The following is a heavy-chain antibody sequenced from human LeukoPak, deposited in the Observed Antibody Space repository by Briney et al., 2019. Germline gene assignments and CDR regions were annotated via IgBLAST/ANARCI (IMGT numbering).Heavy chain of an antibody. CDR2: IYYSGST. V-gene: IGHV4-59*01. CDR1: GGSISSYY. Sequence: SETLSLTCTVSGGSISSYYWSWIRQPPGKGLEWIGYIYYSGSTNYNPSLKSRVTISVDTSKNQFSLKLSSVTAADTAVYYCARGAPYYDILTGYFPRYYFDYWGQGTLVTVSS. J-gene: IGHJ4*02. D-gene: IGHD3-9*01. CDR3: ARGAPYYDILTGYFPRYYFDY.